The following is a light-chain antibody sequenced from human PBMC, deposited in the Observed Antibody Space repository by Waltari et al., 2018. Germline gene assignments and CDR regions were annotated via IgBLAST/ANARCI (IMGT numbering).Light chain of an antibody. Sequence: DIQMTQSHSTLSASVGDRVTITCRASQTVSIWLAWYQQKPGKAPNLLIYKASTLESGVPSRFSGSGSGTEFTLTISSLQPDDFATYYCQQYNSYSRTFGQGTKVEI. CDR3: QQYNSYSRT. CDR1: QTVSIW. CDR2: KAS. J-gene: IGKJ1*01. V-gene: IGKV1-5*03.